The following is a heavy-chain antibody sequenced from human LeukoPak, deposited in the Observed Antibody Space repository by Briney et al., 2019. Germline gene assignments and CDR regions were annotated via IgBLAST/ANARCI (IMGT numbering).Heavy chain of an antibody. CDR1: GGSITNYY. CDR2: FYYSGST. Sequence: SETLSLTCTVSGGSITNYYWSWIRQSPGKGLEWIGYFYYSGSTNYNPSLKSRVTISVDTSKNQFSLKLRSVTAADTAVYYCANIVGATNGDYWGQGTLVTVSS. V-gene: IGHV4-59*01. D-gene: IGHD1-26*01. J-gene: IGHJ4*02. CDR3: ANIVGATNGDY.